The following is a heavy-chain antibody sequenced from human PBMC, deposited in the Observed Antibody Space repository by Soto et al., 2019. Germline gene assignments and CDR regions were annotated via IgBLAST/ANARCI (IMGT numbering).Heavy chain of an antibody. Sequence: ASVKVSCKASGYTFTGYYMHWVRQAPGQGLEWMGWISPNSGGTNYAQKFQGWVTMTRDTSISTAYMELSRLRSDDTAVYYCAREFGKYYDILTGYPGHYYFAYWGQGALVTVSS. J-gene: IGHJ4*02. CDR3: AREFGKYYDILTGYPGHYYFAY. D-gene: IGHD3-9*01. V-gene: IGHV1-2*04. CDR1: GYTFTGYY. CDR2: ISPNSGGT.